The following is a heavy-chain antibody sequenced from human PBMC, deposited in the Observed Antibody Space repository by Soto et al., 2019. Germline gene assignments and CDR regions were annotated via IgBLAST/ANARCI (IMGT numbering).Heavy chain of an antibody. CDR2: INHSGST. Sequence: TSETLSLTCAVYGGSFSGYYWSWIRQPPGKGLEWIGEINHSGSTNYNPSLKSRVTISVDTSKNQFSLKLSSVTAADTAVYYCARRKWFGLYYYYGMDVWGQGTTVTVSS. CDR3: ARRKWFGLYYYYGMDV. D-gene: IGHD3-10*01. CDR1: GGSFSGYY. V-gene: IGHV4-34*01. J-gene: IGHJ6*02.